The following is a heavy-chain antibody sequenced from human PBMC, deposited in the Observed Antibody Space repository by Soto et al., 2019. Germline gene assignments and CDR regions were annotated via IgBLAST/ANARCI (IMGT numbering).Heavy chain of an antibody. J-gene: IGHJ3*02. CDR3: AVPRDAFDI. CDR2: IYYSGST. V-gene: IGHV4-39*01. CDR1: GGSISSSSYY. Sequence: QLQLQESGPGLVKPSETLSLTCTVSGGSISSSSYYWGWIRQPPGKGLEWIGSIYYSGSTYYNPSLKSRVNISVDTSKNQFSLKLSSVTAADTDVYYCAVPRDAFDIWGQGTMVTVSS.